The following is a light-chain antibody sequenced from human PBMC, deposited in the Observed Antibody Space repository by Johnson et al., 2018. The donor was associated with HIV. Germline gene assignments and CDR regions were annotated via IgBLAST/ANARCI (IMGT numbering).Light chain of an antibody. J-gene: IGLJ1*01. Sequence: QSVLTQPPSLSAAPGQTVTISCSGSSSNIGNNYVSWYQQLPGTAPKLLIYDNDKRPSGTPDRFSVSKSGTSATLGITGLPTGDEADYYCGTWDSSLSALYVFGTGTKVTVL. CDR3: GTWDSSLSALYV. V-gene: IGLV1-51*01. CDR2: DND. CDR1: SSNIGNNY.